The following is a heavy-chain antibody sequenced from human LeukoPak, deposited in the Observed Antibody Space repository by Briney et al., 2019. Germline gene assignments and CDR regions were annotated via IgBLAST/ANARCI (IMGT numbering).Heavy chain of an antibody. CDR2: IKQDGSKK. V-gene: IGHV3-7*01. J-gene: IGHJ4*02. D-gene: IGHD6-13*01. CDR1: GFPFSSYW. CDR3: ARDPDSSSWYLSVAFDY. Sequence: GGSLRLSCVASGFPFSSYWMTWVRQAPGKGLEWVANIKQDGSKKSYVDSVKGRFTISRDNSKNTLYLQMNSLRAEDTAVYYCARDPDSSSWYLSVAFDYWGQGTLVTVSS.